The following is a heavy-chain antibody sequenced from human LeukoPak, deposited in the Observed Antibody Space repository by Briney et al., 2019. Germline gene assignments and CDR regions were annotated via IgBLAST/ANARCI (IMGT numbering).Heavy chain of an antibody. CDR2: IYYGGNT. V-gene: IGHV4-59*01. D-gene: IGHD3-3*01. J-gene: IGHJ5*02. CDR1: GASIRSNS. Sequence: SETPSLTCTVSGASIRSNSWSSIRQPPGKGLEWIGYIYYGGNTNYNPSLQSRVTISVDTSKNQFSLQLKSVTASDTALYYCPRDYQGITTCVVAPPGGFVPWGQGTLVIVSS. CDR3: PRDYQGITTCVVAPPGGFVP.